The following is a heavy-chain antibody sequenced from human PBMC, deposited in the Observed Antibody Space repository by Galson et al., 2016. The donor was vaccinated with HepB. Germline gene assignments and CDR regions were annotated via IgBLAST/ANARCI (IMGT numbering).Heavy chain of an antibody. V-gene: IGHV3-30*18. CDR2: ISYDGSNQ. D-gene: IGHD2-15*01. Sequence: SLRLSCAASGFTFSSHGMHWVRQAPGKGLEWVAVISYDGSNQQYADSVKGRLTISRDNSKNTLYLQVDRLRVEDTAVYYCAKSEVVVVAAHQVWGQGTLVTVSS. J-gene: IGHJ4*02. CDR3: AKSEVVVVAAHQV. CDR1: GFTFSSHG.